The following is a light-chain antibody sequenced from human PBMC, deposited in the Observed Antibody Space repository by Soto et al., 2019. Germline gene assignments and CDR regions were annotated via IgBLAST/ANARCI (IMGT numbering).Light chain of an antibody. CDR2: GAS. Sequence: IVLTQSPGTLSLSPGERATLSCRASQSVSSSYLAWYQQKPGQAPRLLIYGASSRATGIPDRFSGSGSGTDFTLTISRLEPEDFAVSHCQQYGPSPALTFGGGTKVEFK. J-gene: IGKJ4*01. V-gene: IGKV3-20*01. CDR3: QQYGPSPALT. CDR1: QSVSSSY.